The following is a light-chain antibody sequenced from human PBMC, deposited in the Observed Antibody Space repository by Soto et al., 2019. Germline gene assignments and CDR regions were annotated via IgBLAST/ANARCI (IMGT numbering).Light chain of an antibody. CDR3: QQRSAWPLT. V-gene: IGKV3-11*01. CDR2: DIS. Sequence: EIVLTQSPASLSLSPGERATLSCRASQSVGSHFAWYQQKPGQVPRLVSYDISKRATGIPARFSGSGFGIDFTLTISCLEPEDFAVYFCQQRSAWPLTFGGGTKVEI. J-gene: IGKJ4*01. CDR1: QSVGSH.